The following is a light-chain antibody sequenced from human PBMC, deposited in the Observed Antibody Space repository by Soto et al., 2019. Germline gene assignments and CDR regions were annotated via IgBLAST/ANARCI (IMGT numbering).Light chain of an antibody. CDR2: AAS. J-gene: IGKJ1*01. CDR1: QSISSY. V-gene: IGKV1-39*01. Sequence: DIQMTQSPSSLSASVGARVTITCRANQSISSYLNWYQHKPGKAPKLLIYAASSLQSGVPSRFRGSGSGTDFPPTLSRRQTEAFATYYFHQSSSTPPPFGQGTQVEIK. CDR3: HQSSSTPPP.